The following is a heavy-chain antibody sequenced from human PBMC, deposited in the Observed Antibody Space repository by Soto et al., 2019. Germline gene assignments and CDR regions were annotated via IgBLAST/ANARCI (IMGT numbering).Heavy chain of an antibody. CDR3: ARYSGTYYVY. D-gene: IGHD1-26*01. V-gene: IGHV4-59*01. CDR2: ISYSGST. CDR1: GGSISRYY. Sequence: QVQLQESGPGLVTPSETLSLTCTVSGGSISRYYWSWIRQPPGSALEWIGFISYSGSTSYSPSLKSRVTVSVDTSKYQFALRLSSVTAADTAVYYCARYSGTYYVYWGQGTLVTVSS. J-gene: IGHJ4*02.